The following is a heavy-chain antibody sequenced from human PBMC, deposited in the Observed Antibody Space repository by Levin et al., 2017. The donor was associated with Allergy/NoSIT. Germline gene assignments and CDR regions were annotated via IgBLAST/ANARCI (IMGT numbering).Heavy chain of an antibody. J-gene: IGHJ6*02. CDR1: GFNFNHDASYA. CDR3: AKYQRVFCYHCAFDV. Sequence: GGSLRLSCAASGFNFNHDASYAMGWVRQAPGKGLEWVSGISGSGGDTYYADSVKGRLTISRDNSKNTLYLQMNSLRAEDTAVYYCAKYQRVFCYHCAFDVWGQGTTVIVSS. V-gene: IGHV3-23*01. CDR2: ISGSGGDT. D-gene: IGHD2-15*01.